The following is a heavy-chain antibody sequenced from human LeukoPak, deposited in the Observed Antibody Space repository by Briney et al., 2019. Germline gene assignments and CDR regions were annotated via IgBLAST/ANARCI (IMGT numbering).Heavy chain of an antibody. D-gene: IGHD1-26*01. CDR2: ISYDGSNK. J-gene: IGHJ4*02. CDR1: GFTFSSYG. CDR3: AKDPAEWELGPRGYFDY. Sequence: AGRSLRLSCAASGFTFSSYGMHWVRQAPGKGLEWAAVISYDGSNKYYADSVKGRFTISRDNSKNTLYLQMNSLRAEDTAVYYCAKDPAEWELGPRGYFDYWGQGTLVTVSS. V-gene: IGHV3-30*18.